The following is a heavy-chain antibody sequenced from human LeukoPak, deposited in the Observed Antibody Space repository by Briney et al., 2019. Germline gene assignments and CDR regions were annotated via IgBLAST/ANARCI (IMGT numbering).Heavy chain of an antibody. D-gene: IGHD2-15*01. CDR2: IYDSEST. V-gene: IGHV4-39*07. J-gene: IGHJ6*03. Sequence: SETLSLTCTVSGGYISSSSYYWGWIRQPPGKGLEWIGSIYDSESTYYSPSLKSRVTISVDTSKNQFSLKLSSVTAADTAVYYCARLGYCSGGSCYYYYYMDVWGKGTTVTVSS. CDR1: GGYISSSSYY. CDR3: ARLGYCSGGSCYYYYYMDV.